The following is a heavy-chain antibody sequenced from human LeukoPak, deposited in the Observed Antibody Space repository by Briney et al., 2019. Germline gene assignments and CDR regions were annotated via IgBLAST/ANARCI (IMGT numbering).Heavy chain of an antibody. D-gene: IGHD5-18*01. J-gene: IGHJ4*02. CDR2: INPNSGGT. CDR1: GYTSTGYY. V-gene: IGHV1-2*02. Sequence: GASLKASCKASGYTSTGYYMHWVRQAPGQRLEWMVWINPNSGGTNYAQKFQGRVTMNRDTSISTTYMDLSRLRSDDTPVYNWARPSRGYSYGLDYWGQGTLVTVSA. CDR3: ARPSRGYSYGLDY.